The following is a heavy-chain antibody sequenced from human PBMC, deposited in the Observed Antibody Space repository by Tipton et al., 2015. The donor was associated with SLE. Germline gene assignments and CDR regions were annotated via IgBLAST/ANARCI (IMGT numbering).Heavy chain of an antibody. D-gene: IGHD3-10*01. CDR1: GYSISSGYY. V-gene: IGHV4-34*01. CDR2: INHSGST. J-gene: IGHJ4*02. CDR3: ARHENYGSGSSHY. Sequence: TLSLTCAVSGYSISSGYYWSWIRQPPGKGLEWIGEINHSGSTNYNPSLKSRVTISVDTSKNQFSLKLSSVTAADTAVYYCARHENYGSGSSHYWGQGTLVTVSS.